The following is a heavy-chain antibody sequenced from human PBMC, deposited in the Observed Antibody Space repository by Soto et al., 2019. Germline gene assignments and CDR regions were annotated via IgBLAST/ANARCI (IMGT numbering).Heavy chain of an antibody. CDR2: IIPIFGTA. J-gene: IGHJ5*02. Sequence: QVQLGQSGAEVKKTGSSVKVSCKASGGTFSSYAISWVRQAPVQGLEWMGGIIPIFGTANYAQKFQGRVTITADESTSTSYLELSSLRSEDTAVHYCILAVSAGWFDPWGQGTLLTVSS. D-gene: IGHD6-19*01. CDR3: ILAVSAGWFDP. V-gene: IGHV1-69*12. CDR1: GGTFSSYA.